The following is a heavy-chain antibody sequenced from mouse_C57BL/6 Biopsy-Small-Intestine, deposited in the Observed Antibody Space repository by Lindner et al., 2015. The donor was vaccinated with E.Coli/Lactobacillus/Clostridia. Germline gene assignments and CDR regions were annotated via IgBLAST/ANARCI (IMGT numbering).Heavy chain of an antibody. CDR2: ILPGSDST. J-gene: IGHJ2*01. CDR3: ATYHYGSRSYFDY. D-gene: IGHD1-1*01. CDR1: GYTFTAYW. V-gene: IGHV1-9*01. Sequence: LQESGASVKLSCKASGYTFTAYWIEWVRQRPGHGLEWFGEILPGSDSTQYNEKFKGKATFTADTSSNTAYMQLSALTTEDSAIYYCATYHYGSRSYFDYWGQGTTLAVSS.